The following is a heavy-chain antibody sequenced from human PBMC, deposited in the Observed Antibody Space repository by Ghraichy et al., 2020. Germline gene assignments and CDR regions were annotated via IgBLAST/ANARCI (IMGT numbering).Heavy chain of an antibody. CDR1: GGSIISSSYY. CDR2: IYYSGST. V-gene: IGHV4-39*01. D-gene: IGHD3-10*01. Sequence: SETLSLTCTVSGGSIISSSYYWGWIRQPPGKGLEWIGNIYYSGSTYYTPSLKSRVTISVDTSKNQFSLKLSSVTAADTAVYYCASGELLYYFDYWGQGTLVIVSS. CDR3: ASGELLYYFDY. J-gene: IGHJ4*02.